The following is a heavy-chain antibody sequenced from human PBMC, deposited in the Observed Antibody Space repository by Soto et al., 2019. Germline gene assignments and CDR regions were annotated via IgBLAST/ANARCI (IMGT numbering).Heavy chain of an antibody. CDR2: ISSSSSYI. D-gene: IGHD3-22*01. V-gene: IGHV3-21*01. CDR3: ARDLARITMIVVVPPATPYGMDV. J-gene: IGHJ6*02. CDR1: GFTFSSYS. Sequence: PGGSLRLSCAASGFTFSSYSMNWVRQAPGKGLEWVSSISSSSSYIYYADSVKGRFTISRDNAKNSLYLQMNSLRAEDTAVYYCARDLARITMIVVVPPATPYGMDVWGQGTTVTVSS.